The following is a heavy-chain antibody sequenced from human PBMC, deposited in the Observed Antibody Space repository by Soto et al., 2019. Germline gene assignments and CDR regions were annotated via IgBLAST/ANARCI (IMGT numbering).Heavy chain of an antibody. CDR2: VSPEGSET. CDR3: ARDGGSPGNSSSASAL. CDR1: RFTFSSYA. Sequence: PGGSLRLSCAGSRFTFSSYAMRWVRQAPGRGLEGGSGVSPEGSETFDAESVKGRFTISRDNSKNTMYVQMNSLRPEDTAIYYCARDGGSPGNSSSASALWGQGTMVTVS. V-gene: IGHV3-30*04. J-gene: IGHJ3*01. D-gene: IGHD1-7*01.